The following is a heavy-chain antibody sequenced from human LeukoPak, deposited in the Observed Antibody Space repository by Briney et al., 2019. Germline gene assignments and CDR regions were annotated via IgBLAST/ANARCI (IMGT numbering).Heavy chain of an antibody. J-gene: IGHJ4*02. CDR3: ARGHPRRDNRGLNYSGSGSYYNLFDY. CDR1: GFTFSSYG. Sequence: PGGSLILSCAASGFTFSSYGMHWVRQAPGKGLEWVAVIWYDGSNKYYADSVKGRFTISRDNSKNRLYLQMNSLRAEDTAVYYCARGHPRRDNRGLNYSGSGSYYNLFDYWGQGTLVTVSS. D-gene: IGHD3-10*01. CDR2: IWYDGSNK. V-gene: IGHV3-33*01.